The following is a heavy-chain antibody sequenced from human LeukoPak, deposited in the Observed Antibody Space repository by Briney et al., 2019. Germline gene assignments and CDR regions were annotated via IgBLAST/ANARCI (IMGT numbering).Heavy chain of an antibody. V-gene: IGHV4-30-2*01. CDR3: ARLGSGYDVAQFDY. D-gene: IGHD5-12*01. J-gene: IGHJ4*02. CDR2: IYHSGST. CDR1: GGSISSGGYY. Sequence: SETLSLTCTVSGGSISSGGYYWSWIRQPPGKGLEWIGYIYHSGSTYYNPSLKSRVTISVDRSKNQFSLKLSSVTAADTAVYYCARLGSGYDVAQFDYWGQGTLVTVSS.